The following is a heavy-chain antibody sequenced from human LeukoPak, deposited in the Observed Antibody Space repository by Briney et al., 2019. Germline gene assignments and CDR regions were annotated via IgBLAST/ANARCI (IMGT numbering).Heavy chain of an antibody. CDR2: IYTSGST. CDR3: ARDRGYYGDYGFDY. Sequence: SETLSLTCTVSGGSISSYYWSWIRQPAGKGLEWIGRIYTSGSTNYNPSLKSRVTISVDKSKNQFSLKLSSVTAADTAVYYCARDRGYYGDYGFDYWGQATLVTVSS. D-gene: IGHD4-17*01. J-gene: IGHJ4*02. CDR1: GGSISSYY. V-gene: IGHV4-4*07.